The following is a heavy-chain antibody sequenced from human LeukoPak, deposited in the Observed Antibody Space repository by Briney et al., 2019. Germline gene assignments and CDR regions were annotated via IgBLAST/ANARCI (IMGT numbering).Heavy chain of an antibody. V-gene: IGHV1-69*02. Sequence: SAKVSCKASGGTFSSYTISWVRQAPGQGLEWMGRIIPILGIANYAQKFQGRVTITADKSTSTAYMELSSLRSEDTAVYYCARVRGIFGVVITSYNWFDPWGQGTLVTVSS. CDR1: GGTFSSYT. CDR3: ARVRGIFGVVITSYNWFDP. CDR2: IIPILGIA. D-gene: IGHD3-3*01. J-gene: IGHJ5*02.